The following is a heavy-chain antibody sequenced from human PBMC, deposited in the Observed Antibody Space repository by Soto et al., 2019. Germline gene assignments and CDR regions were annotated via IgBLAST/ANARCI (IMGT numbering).Heavy chain of an antibody. CDR3: ARRYGGNFDY. D-gene: IGHD3-16*01. V-gene: IGHV4-59*01. J-gene: IGHJ4*02. Sequence: SQTLSLTCTVAGGSISNFYCRWIRQPPGKGLEWIGYIYYSGSTNYNPSLKSRVTISVDTSKNQFSLKLSSVTAADTAVYYCARRYGGNFDYWGQGTLVTVSS. CDR2: IYYSGST. CDR1: GGSISNFY.